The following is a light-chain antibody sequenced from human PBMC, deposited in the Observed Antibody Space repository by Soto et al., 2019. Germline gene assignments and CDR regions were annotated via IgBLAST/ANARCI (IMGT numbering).Light chain of an antibody. CDR1: QSVTSK. J-gene: IGKJ2*01. Sequence: EIVMTQSPATLSVSPGERATLSRRASQSVTSKLAWYLQRPGQAPRLLIYGASTRATGIPARFSGSGSGTEFTLTISSLQSEDFAVYYCQQYNNWPPYTFGQGTKLEIK. V-gene: IGKV3-15*01. CDR3: QQYNNWPPYT. CDR2: GAS.